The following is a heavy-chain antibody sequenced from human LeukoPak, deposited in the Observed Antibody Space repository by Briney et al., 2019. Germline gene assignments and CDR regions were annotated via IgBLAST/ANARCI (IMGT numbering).Heavy chain of an antibody. D-gene: IGHD6-19*01. Sequence: GGSLRLSCAASGFTFSSYWMHWVRQAPGKGLVWVSRINSDGSSTSYADPVKGRFTISRDNAKNSLYLQMNSLRAEDTAVYYCARDPGGDSSGWYVPHYYYYYYMDVWGKGTTVTVSS. J-gene: IGHJ6*03. CDR3: ARDPGGDSSGWYVPHYYYYYYMDV. CDR2: INSDGSST. V-gene: IGHV3-74*01. CDR1: GFTFSSYW.